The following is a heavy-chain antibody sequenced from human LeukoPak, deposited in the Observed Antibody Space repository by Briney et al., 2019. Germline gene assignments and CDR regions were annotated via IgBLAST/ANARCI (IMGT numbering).Heavy chain of an antibody. CDR3: ARRDYVWGSYRS. Sequence: SETLSLTCAVYGGSFSGYYWSWIRQPPGKGLEWIGEINHSGSTNYNPSLKSRVTISVDTSKNQFSLKLSSMTAADTAVYYCARRDYVWGSYRSWGQGTLVTVSS. CDR1: GGSFSGYY. V-gene: IGHV4-34*01. CDR2: INHSGST. J-gene: IGHJ5*02. D-gene: IGHD3-16*02.